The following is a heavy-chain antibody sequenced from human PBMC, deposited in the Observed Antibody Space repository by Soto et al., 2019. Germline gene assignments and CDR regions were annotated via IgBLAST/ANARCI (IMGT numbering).Heavy chain of an antibody. CDR2: IYYSGGT. V-gene: IGHV4-30-4*01. Sequence: PSVTLSLTCKVSGAPLSSRDYYWSCVRQARGKGLEWIGYIYYSGGTYSSPALRRRLDISLDVSKNVFYLRLTSVAAADTPVSFCARVGYGVDKRCYWGPRMSVTVSS. CDR3: ARVGYGVDKRCY. D-gene: IGHD4-17*01. J-gene: IGHJ4*02. CDR1: GAPLSSRDYY.